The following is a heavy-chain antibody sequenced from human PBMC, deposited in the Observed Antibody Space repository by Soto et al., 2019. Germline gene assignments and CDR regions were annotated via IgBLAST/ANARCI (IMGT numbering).Heavy chain of an antibody. V-gene: IGHV3-30-3*01. Sequence: QVQLVESGGGVVQPGRSLRLSCAASGFTFSSYAMHWVRQAPGKGLEWVAVISYDGSNKYYADSVKGRFTISRDNSKNTLYLQMNSLRAEDTAVYYCARDRGSTGYRKYYFDYWGQGTLVTVSS. J-gene: IGHJ4*02. CDR3: ARDRGSTGYRKYYFDY. CDR1: GFTFSSYA. CDR2: ISYDGSNK. D-gene: IGHD3-22*01.